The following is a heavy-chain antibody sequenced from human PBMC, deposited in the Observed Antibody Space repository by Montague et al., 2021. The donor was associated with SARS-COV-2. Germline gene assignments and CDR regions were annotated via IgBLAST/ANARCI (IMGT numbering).Heavy chain of an antibody. CDR1: GGSISSYY. Sequence: SESLSLTCSVSGGSISSYYWSWIRQPAGKGLEWIGRIYTSGSTNFNLSLKSRVTISVDTSKNQFSLKLSSVTAADTAVYYCARDVGVPLAPPYSWFDPWGQGTLVTVSS. D-gene: IGHD2-2*01. CDR3: ARDVGVPLAPPYSWFDP. J-gene: IGHJ5*02. CDR2: IYTSGST. V-gene: IGHV4-4*07.